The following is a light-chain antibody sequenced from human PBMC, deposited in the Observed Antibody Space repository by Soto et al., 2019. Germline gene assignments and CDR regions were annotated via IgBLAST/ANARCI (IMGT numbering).Light chain of an antibody. V-gene: IGLV2-14*01. J-gene: IGLJ1*01. CDR3: LSYTTSSSYV. CDR2: EVS. Sequence: QSVLTQPASVSGSPGQSITISCTGTSSDVGAYNRVSWYQQHSGKAPNLMIYEVSNRPSGVSNRFSGSKSGNTASLTISGLQAEDEADYYCLSYTTSSSYVFGTGTKLTVL. CDR1: SSDVGAYNR.